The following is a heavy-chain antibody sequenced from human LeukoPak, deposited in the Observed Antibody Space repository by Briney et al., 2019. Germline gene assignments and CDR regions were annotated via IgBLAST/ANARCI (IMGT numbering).Heavy chain of an antibody. CDR3: ARYSGSYEVNYYYYYGMDV. Sequence: GGSLRLSCAASGFTFSSHWMTWVRQAPGKGLEWVANIKEDGTRKNYMDSVKGRFTISRDNAKNSLYLQMNSLRAEDTAVYYCARYSGSYEVNYYYYYGMDVWGHGTTVTVSS. D-gene: IGHD1-26*01. V-gene: IGHV3-7*03. J-gene: IGHJ6*02. CDR1: GFTFSSHW. CDR2: IKEDGTRK.